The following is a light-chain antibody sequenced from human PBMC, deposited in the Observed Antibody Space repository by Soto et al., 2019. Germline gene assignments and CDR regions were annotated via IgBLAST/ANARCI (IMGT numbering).Light chain of an antibody. CDR2: DVS. Sequence: QSALTQPRSVSGSPGQSVTISCTGTSRDVGGYNYVSWYQQHPGKAPKLMIYDVSRRPSGVPDRFSGSKSGNTASLTISGLQAEDEADYYCCSYAGSYTSYNYVFGTGTKVTVL. J-gene: IGLJ1*01. CDR1: SRDVGGYNY. V-gene: IGLV2-11*01. CDR3: CSYAGSYTSYNYV.